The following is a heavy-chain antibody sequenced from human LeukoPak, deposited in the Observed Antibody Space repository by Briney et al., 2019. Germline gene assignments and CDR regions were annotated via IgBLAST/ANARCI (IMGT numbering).Heavy chain of an antibody. CDR2: IIPIFGTA. CDR3: ARDRGDVAAAGNYYYYYMDV. CDR1: GGTFSSYA. J-gene: IGHJ6*03. D-gene: IGHD6-13*01. V-gene: IGHV1-69*13. Sequence: GASVKVSCKASGGTFSSYAISWVRQAPGQGLEWMGGIIPIFGTANYAQKFQGRVTITADESTSTAYMELSSLRSEDTAVYYCARDRGDVAAAGNYYYYYMDVWGKGTTVTVSS.